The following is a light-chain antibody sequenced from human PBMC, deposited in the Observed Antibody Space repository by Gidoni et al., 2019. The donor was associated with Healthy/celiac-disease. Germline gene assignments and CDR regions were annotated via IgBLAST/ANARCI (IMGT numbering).Light chain of an antibody. J-gene: IGKJ2*01. CDR1: QSVSSN. Sequence: EIVMTQSPATLSVSPGERATLSCRASQSVSSNLAWYQQKPGQAPRLLIYGASTRATGIPARFSGSGSGTEFTLTISSLQSEDFAVYYRQQYNNWPLYTCGQGTKLEIK. V-gene: IGKV3-15*01. CDR3: QQYNNWPLYT. CDR2: GAS.